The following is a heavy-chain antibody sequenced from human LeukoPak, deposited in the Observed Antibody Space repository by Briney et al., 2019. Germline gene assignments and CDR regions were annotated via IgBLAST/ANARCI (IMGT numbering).Heavy chain of an antibody. Sequence: GGSLRLSCAASGFTFSSYSMNWVRQVPGKGLEWVGRIKSKSDGGTIDYAAPVKGRITMSRDDSRKTLSLELNNLKTEDTGMYYCTTDLDYWGQGTLVTVSS. CDR3: TTDLDY. CDR2: IKSKSDGGTI. J-gene: IGHJ4*02. CDR1: GFTFSSYS. V-gene: IGHV3-15*07.